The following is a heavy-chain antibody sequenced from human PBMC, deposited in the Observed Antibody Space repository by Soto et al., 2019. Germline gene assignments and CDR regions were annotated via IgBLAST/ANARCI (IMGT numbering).Heavy chain of an antibody. CDR1: GGTFNNYA. V-gene: IGHV1-69*01. CDR3: ARGGVDVVATSDFDY. Sequence: QVQLVQSGAEVKKPGSSVKVSCKASGGTFNNYAISWVRQAPGQGLEWMGGIIPIIGTADYAHKFQGRLASSADESTGTTFRELSSLRSEDTALYYCARGGVDVVATSDFDYWGQGTLVTVSS. D-gene: IGHD5-12*01. CDR2: IIPIIGTA. J-gene: IGHJ4*02.